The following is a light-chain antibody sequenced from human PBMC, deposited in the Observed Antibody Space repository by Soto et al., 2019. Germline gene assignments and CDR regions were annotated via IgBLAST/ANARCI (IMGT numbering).Light chain of an antibody. V-gene: IGKV1-27*01. J-gene: IGKJ1*01. CDR2: AAS. CDR1: QGISNY. CDR3: QKYNSAPRT. Sequence: DIQMTQSPSSLSASGGERVTSSCRASQGISNYLAWYQQKPGKVPKLLIYAASTLQSGVPSRFSGSGSGTDFTLTISSLQPEDVATYYCQKYNSAPRTFGQGTKVDI.